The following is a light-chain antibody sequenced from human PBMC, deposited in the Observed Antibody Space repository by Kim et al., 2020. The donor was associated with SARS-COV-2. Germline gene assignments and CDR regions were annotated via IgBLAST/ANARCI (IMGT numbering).Light chain of an antibody. CDR3: QQTYSPSRT. V-gene: IGKV1-39*01. Sequence: DIQMTQSPSYLSASVGDRVTITCRASQDISRYLNWYQQKPGKAPKLLIYTASSLQSGVPSRFTGSGSETDFTLTISSLQPEYFATYYCQQTYSPSRTFGQGTKVDIK. CDR1: QDISRY. CDR2: TAS. J-gene: IGKJ1*01.